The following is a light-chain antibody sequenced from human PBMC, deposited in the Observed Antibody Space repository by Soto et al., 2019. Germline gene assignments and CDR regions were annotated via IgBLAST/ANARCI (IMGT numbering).Light chain of an antibody. CDR2: AAS. J-gene: IGKJ1*01. V-gene: IGKV3-20*01. Sequence: EIVLTQSPGTLSLSPGERATLSCRASQSVSSYYLAWYQQKPGQAPSLLIYAASSRATGIPDRFSGGGSGTDFTLTISRLEPDDFAVYYCQQCGSSPWTFGQGTKVDIK. CDR3: QQCGSSPWT. CDR1: QSVSSYY.